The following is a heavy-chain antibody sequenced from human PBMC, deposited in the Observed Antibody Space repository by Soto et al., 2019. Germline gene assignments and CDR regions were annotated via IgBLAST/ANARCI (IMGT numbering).Heavy chain of an antibody. CDR1: GFTFSSYG. D-gene: IGHD3-9*01. CDR3: VPNPAIGAYYDILTGYYPDFDY. J-gene: IGHJ4*02. V-gene: IGHV3-33*03. Sequence: GGSLRLSCAASGFTFSSYGMHWVRQAPGKGLEWVAVLWSAWSTGRNEYYADSVKGRFTISRDNAKNSLYLQMNSLRAEDTAVYYCVPNPAIGAYYDILTGYYPDFDYWGQGTLVTVSS. CDR2: LWSAWSTGRNE.